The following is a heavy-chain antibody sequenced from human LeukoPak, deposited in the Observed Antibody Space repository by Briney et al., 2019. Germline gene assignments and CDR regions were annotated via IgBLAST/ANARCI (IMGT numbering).Heavy chain of an antibody. D-gene: IGHD1-26*01. J-gene: IGHJ3*02. CDR1: GDSITSGGYY. CDR2: IYHSGSA. CDR3: ARRGYSGSYNDAFDI. V-gene: IGHV4-30-2*06. Sequence: PSQTLSLTCTISGDSITSGGYYWTWIRQSPGKGLEWIGYIYHSGSAYYNPSLMSRVSISVDRSKNQFSLKLSSVTAADTAVYYCARRGYSGSYNDAFDIWGQGTMVTVSS.